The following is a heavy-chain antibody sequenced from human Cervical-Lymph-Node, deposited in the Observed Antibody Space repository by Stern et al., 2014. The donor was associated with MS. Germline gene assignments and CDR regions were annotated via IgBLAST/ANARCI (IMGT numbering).Heavy chain of an antibody. CDR1: GFSLTTSGGG. J-gene: IGHJ4*02. CDR3: AHWPMESLGRPFDS. D-gene: IGHD1-1*01. V-gene: IGHV2-5*02. Sequence: QITLKESGPTLLKPAQTLTLTCTFSGFSLTTSGGGVGWIRQPPGKAPEWLALIYWDDDNLYTSYMRSRLTITKDSYKNQVVLTILKMDPVDTATYFCAHWPMESLGRPFDSWGQGTLVTVSS. CDR2: IYWDDDN.